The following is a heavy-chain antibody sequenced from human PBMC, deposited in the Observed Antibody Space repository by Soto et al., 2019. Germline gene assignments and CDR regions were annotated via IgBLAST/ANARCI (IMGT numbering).Heavy chain of an antibody. CDR2: INPSGGST. Sequence: GASVKVSCKASGYTFTSYYMHWVRQAPGQGLEWMGIINPSGGSTSYAQKFQGRVTMTRDTSTSTVYMELSSLRAEDTAVYYCAKDEPNGDYAPGIINFDYWGQGTLVTVSS. D-gene: IGHD4-17*01. CDR3: AKDEPNGDYAPGIINFDY. J-gene: IGHJ4*02. CDR1: GYTFTSYY. V-gene: IGHV1-46*01.